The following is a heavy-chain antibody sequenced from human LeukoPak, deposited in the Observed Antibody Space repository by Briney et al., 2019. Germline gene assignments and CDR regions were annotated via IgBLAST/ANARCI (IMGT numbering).Heavy chain of an antibody. D-gene: IGHD3-22*01. V-gene: IGHV5-10-1*01. CDR1: GYSFTSYW. J-gene: IGHJ2*01. CDR2: IDPSDSYS. Sequence: GESLKISWKASGYSFTSYWISWVRQMPGKGLEWMGRIDPSDSYSNYSPSFQGHVTISVDKSISTAYLHWSSLKASDTAMYYCARLYYYDSSGYYSPYWYCDLWGRGTLVTVSS. CDR3: ARLYYYDSSGYYSPYWYCDL.